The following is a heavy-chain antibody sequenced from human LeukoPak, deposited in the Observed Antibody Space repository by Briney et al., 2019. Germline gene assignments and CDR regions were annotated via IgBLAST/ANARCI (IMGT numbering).Heavy chain of an antibody. V-gene: IGHV5-51*01. Sequence: GESLKISCKDSGYSFTSYWIGWVRQMPGKGLEWMGIIYPGDSDTRYSPSFQGQVTISADKSISIAYLQWSSLKASDTAMYYCARVRWYQLLSGAFDIWGQGTMVTVSS. CDR1: GYSFTSYW. D-gene: IGHD2-2*01. CDR2: IYPGDSDT. CDR3: ARVRWYQLLSGAFDI. J-gene: IGHJ3*02.